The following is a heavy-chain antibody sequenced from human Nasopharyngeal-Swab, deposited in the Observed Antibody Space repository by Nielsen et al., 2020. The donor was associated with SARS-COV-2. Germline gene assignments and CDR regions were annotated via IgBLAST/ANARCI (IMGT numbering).Heavy chain of an antibody. V-gene: IGHV4-31*01. CDR2: IYYSGST. J-gene: IGHJ4*02. CDR3: ARGTVTTGLGY. CDR1: GGSFSSGGYY. D-gene: IGHD4-11*01. Sequence: LRLSCTVSGGSFSSGGYYWNWIRQHPGEGLEWTGYIYYSGSTYYNPSLKSPPTISVDTSKKQFSLNLSSVTAADTAVYYCARGTVTTGLGYWGQGTPVTVSS.